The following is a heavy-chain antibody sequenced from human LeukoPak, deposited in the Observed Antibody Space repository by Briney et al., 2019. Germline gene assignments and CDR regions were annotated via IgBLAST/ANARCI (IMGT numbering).Heavy chain of an antibody. D-gene: IGHD3-3*01. Sequence: PGGSLRLSCAASGFTVSSYEMNWVRQAPGKGLEWASAISGSGGSTYYADSVKGRFTISRDNSKNTLYLQMNSLRAEDTAVYYCAKSFGSGRYADYWGQGTLVTVSS. J-gene: IGHJ4*02. CDR1: GFTVSSYE. CDR3: AKSFGSGRYADY. CDR2: ISGSGGST. V-gene: IGHV3-23*01.